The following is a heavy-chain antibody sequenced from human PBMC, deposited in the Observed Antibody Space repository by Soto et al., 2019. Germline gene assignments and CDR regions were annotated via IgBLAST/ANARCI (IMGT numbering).Heavy chain of an antibody. Sequence: SETLSLTCAVYGGSVNGYYWNWIRQPPGKGLEWIGEINHTGGTHYNPSLKSRVSMSVDSSKNQFSLRLSSVTAAVTAIYYCARQHTWNYVRWFDPWGQGILVTVSS. J-gene: IGHJ5*02. V-gene: IGHV4-34*01. CDR3: ARQHTWNYVRWFDP. D-gene: IGHD1-7*01. CDR1: GGSVNGYY. CDR2: INHTGGT.